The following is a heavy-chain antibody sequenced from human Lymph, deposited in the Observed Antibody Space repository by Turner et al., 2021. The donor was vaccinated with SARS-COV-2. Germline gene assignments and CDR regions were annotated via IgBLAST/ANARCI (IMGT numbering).Heavy chain of an antibody. CDR2: INPNSGGT. D-gene: IGHD3-3*01. CDR1: GYTFTGYY. J-gene: IGHJ6*02. Sequence: QVQLAQAGAEAKKPGASVQVSCQASGYTFTGYYMHWVRQAPGQGLGWMGWINPNSGGTNYAQKFQGRVTMTRDTSISTAYMELSRLRSDDTAVYYCARDVERYNDFWSGYSGGYGLDVWGQGTTVTVSS. V-gene: IGHV1-2*02. CDR3: ARDVERYNDFWSGYSGGYGLDV.